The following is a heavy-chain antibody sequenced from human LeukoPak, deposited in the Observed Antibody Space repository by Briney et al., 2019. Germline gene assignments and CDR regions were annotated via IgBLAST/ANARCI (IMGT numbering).Heavy chain of an antibody. D-gene: IGHD3-10*01. Sequence: GGSLRLSCAASGFTFTSYSMNWVRQAPGKGLEWVSSISSSTNYTYYADSVKGRFTISRDNAKNSLYLQMNSLRAEDTAVYYCAREIHGSGTYYPFDNWGQGTLVTVSS. CDR1: GFTFTSYS. CDR3: AREIHGSGTYYPFDN. CDR2: ISSSTNYT. V-gene: IGHV3-21*01. J-gene: IGHJ4*02.